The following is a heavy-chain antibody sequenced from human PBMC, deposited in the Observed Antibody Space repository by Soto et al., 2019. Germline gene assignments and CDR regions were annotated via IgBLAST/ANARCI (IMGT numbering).Heavy chain of an antibody. D-gene: IGHD3-22*01. J-gene: IGHJ4*02. V-gene: IGHV4-31*03. CDR3: ARDTPTLGGNYYDSSGYNYYFDY. Sequence: QVQLQESGPGLVKPSQTLSLTCTVSGGSISSGGYYWSWIRQHPGKGLEWIGYIYYSGSTYYNPSLKSRVTISVDTSKNQFSLKLSSVTAADTAVYYCARDTPTLGGNYYDSSGYNYYFDYWGQGTLVTVSS. CDR2: IYYSGST. CDR1: GGSISSGGYY.